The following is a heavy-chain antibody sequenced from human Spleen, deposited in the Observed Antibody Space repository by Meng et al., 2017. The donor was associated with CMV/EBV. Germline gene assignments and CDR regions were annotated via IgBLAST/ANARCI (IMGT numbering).Heavy chain of an antibody. CDR1: GPGGSNRNYY. CDR2: INHDGTK. Sequence: SETLSLTCAVYGPGGSNRNYYWNWIRQPPGKGLEWIGEINHDGTKSYNPSLKSRITISVDTSKNQFSLKLSSVTAADTAVYYCARGGTFGVVNWFDPWGQGTLVTVSS. CDR3: ARGGTFGVVNWFDP. D-gene: IGHD3-3*01. V-gene: IGHV4-34*01. J-gene: IGHJ5*02.